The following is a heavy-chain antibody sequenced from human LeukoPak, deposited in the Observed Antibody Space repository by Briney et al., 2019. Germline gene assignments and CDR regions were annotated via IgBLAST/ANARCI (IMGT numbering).Heavy chain of an antibody. D-gene: IGHD4-23*01. J-gene: IGHJ4*02. CDR1: GFTFRSHA. CDR2: IASDGSST. Sequence: GGSLRLSCVGSGFTFRSHAMSWVRQAPEKGLEFVSGIASDGSSTTYADSAKGRFSISRDNAENTLYLQMNSLRVEDTAVYYCARGRPHGNDYWGQGTLVTVSS. CDR3: ARGRPHGNDY. V-gene: IGHV3-74*01.